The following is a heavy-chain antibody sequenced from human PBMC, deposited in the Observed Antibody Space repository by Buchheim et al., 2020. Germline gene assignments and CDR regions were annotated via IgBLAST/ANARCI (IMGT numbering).Heavy chain of an antibody. D-gene: IGHD3-3*01. Sequence: QVQLVESGGGLAKPGGSLRLSCTASRFTFSDYSMSWIRQAPGKGLECLSSISSSGGAIYYADSVKGRFTISRDNARNSLYLEMNSLRAEDTATYYCAREFRVAGPFNYYAMDVWGQGTT. CDR3: AREFRVAGPFNYYAMDV. J-gene: IGHJ6*02. CDR1: RFTFSDYS. V-gene: IGHV3-11*01. CDR2: ISSSGGAI.